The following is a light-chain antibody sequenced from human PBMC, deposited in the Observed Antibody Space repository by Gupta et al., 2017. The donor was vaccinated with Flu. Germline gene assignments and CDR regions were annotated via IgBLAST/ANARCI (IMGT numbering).Light chain of an antibody. Sequence: DIQMTQSPSSLSASVGDRVTITCQASQDISNYLNWYQQKPGKAPKILIYDAYNLDTGVRSRFSGSGSGTDFTFTSRSLEDEDIEKYDNQQYDNHFFGGGTKVEIK. CDR1: QDISNY. V-gene: IGKV1-33*01. CDR2: DAY. J-gene: IGKJ4*01. CDR3: QQYDNHF.